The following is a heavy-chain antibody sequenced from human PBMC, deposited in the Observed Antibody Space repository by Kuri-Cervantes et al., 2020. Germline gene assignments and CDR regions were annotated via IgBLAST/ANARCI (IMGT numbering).Heavy chain of an antibody. CDR1: GGSFSGYY. Sequence: GSLRLSCAVYGGSFSGYYWSWIRQPPGKGLEWIGEINHSGSTNYNPSLKSRVTISVDTSKNQFSLKLSSVTAADTAVYYCARGRDYSGGYFDYWGQGTPVTVSS. J-gene: IGHJ4*02. D-gene: IGHD5-12*01. V-gene: IGHV4-34*01. CDR2: INHSGST. CDR3: ARGRDYSGGYFDY.